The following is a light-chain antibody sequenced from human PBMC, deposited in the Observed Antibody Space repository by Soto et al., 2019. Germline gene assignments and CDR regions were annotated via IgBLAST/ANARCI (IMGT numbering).Light chain of an antibody. J-gene: IGLJ1*01. Sequence: QSPLTQPASVSGSPGQSITISCTGTSSDVGGYNYVSCYQQHPGKAPKLMIYQVTNRPSGVSDRFSGSRSGNTASLTISGLQAEDEADYYCSSYTDSSNYVFGTGTKVTVL. CDR1: SSDVGGYNY. V-gene: IGLV2-14*01. CDR2: QVT. CDR3: SSYTDSSNYV.